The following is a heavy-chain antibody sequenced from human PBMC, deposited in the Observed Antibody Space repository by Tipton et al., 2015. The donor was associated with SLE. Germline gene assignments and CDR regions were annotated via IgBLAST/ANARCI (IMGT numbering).Heavy chain of an antibody. V-gene: IGHV4-31*03. D-gene: IGHD3-10*01. CDR3: ARFHVKSYYEFDC. CDR1: GGSMNIGVLY. Sequence: TLSLTCTVSGGSMNIGVLYWGWIRQHPGKGLGWIGYISYSGSTYYNPSLKSRITISVDTSQNQFSLKLSSVTAADTAVYYCARFHVKSYYEFDCWGQGTLVTVSS. J-gene: IGHJ4*02. CDR2: ISYSGST.